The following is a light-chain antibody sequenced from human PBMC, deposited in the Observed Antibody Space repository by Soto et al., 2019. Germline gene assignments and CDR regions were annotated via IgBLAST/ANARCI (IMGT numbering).Light chain of an antibody. V-gene: IGKV4-1*01. CDR3: HQYYRSPQT. J-gene: IGKJ1*01. CDR1: QSVLYSSNNKDY. CDR2: WAS. Sequence: DIVMTQSPDSLAVSLGERATINCKSSQSVLYSSNNKDYLAWYQQKPGQPPKLLIYWASTRESGVPDRFRVSGSGTDFTLTNSSLQAEDVAVYYCHQYYRSPQTFGHGTKVEIK.